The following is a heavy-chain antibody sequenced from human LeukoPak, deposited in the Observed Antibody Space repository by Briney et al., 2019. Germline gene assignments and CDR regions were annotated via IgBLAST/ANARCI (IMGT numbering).Heavy chain of an antibody. J-gene: IGHJ5*01. CDR3: TRDPRHFDS. V-gene: IGHV3-11*04. D-gene: IGHD6-6*01. CDR1: GFTFSDSY. Sequence: GGSLRPSCAASGFTFSDSYMTWVRQAPGKGVEWVAYISGSGHDINYSDSVKGQFTISRDNAKNSLYLQMSSLRVEDTAVYYCTRDPRHFDSCGQGTLVTVSS. CDR2: ISGSGHDI.